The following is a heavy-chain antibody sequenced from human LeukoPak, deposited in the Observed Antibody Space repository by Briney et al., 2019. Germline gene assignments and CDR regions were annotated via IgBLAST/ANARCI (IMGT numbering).Heavy chain of an antibody. CDR2: IIPIFGTA. J-gene: IGHJ3*02. CDR1: GYTFTGYY. CDR3: ARVRGRGAFDI. Sequence: SVKVSCKASGYTFTGYYMHWVRQAPGQGLEWMGGIIPIFGTANYAQKFQGRVTITADESTSTAYMELSSLRSEDTAVYYCARVRGRGAFDIWGQGTMVTVSS. D-gene: IGHD3-10*01. V-gene: IGHV1-69*13.